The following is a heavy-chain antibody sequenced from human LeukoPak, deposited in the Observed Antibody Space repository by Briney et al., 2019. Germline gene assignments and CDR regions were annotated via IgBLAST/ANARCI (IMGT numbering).Heavy chain of an antibody. V-gene: IGHV4-39*07. CDR2: FSSGGSA. J-gene: IGHJ3*02. CDR1: GGSISSSSYY. D-gene: IGHD3-9*01. Sequence: SETLSLTCIVPGGSISSSSYYWAWIRQSPGKGLEWIGTFSSGGSAYYNPSLTSRVSISKDTSDNQFSLKLSSVTAADTAVYYCARLDIFHASDIWGQGTMVNVSS. CDR3: ARLDIFHASDI.